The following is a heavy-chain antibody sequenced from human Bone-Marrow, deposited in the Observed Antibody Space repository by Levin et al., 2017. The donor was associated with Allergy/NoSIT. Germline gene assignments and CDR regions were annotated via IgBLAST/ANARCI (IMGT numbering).Heavy chain of an antibody. CDR2: ISGSGNIK. CDR1: GFIFKNYE. J-gene: IGHJ3*01. Sequence: PGGSLRLSCAASGFIFKNYEMNWVRQAPGKGLEWVSYISGSGNIKYYEDSVKGRFSISRDNAQSSVELQMNSLRVDDTGIYYCARGDKLLALDFWGQGSLVTVAS. D-gene: IGHD3-10*01. CDR3: ARGDKLLALDF. V-gene: IGHV3-48*03.